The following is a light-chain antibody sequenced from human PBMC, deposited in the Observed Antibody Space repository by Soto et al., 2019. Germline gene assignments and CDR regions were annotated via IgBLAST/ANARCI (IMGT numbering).Light chain of an antibody. CDR2: EVS. CDR1: TSDVGGHNY. Sequence: QSALTQPASVSGSPGQSITISCTGTTSDVGGHNYVSWYQQHPGKAPKLLIYEVSYRPSGVSTRFSGSKSGTTASLTISGLLAEDEADYYCSSFASSISVVFGGGTKVTVL. CDR3: SSFASSISVV. V-gene: IGLV2-14*03. J-gene: IGLJ2*01.